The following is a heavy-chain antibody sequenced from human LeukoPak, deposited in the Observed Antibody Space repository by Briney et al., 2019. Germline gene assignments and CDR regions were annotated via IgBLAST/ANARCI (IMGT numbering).Heavy chain of an antibody. CDR1: GYTFTSYY. CDR2: INPSGGSA. V-gene: IGHV1-46*01. D-gene: IGHD3-22*01. Sequence: ASVKVSCKASGYTFTSYYMHWVRQAPGQGLEWMGIINPSGGSASYAQKLQGGVTMTRNTSISTAYMELSSLRSEDTAVYYCARFRATMIVVGLDYWGQGTLVTVSS. J-gene: IGHJ4*02. CDR3: ARFRATMIVVGLDY.